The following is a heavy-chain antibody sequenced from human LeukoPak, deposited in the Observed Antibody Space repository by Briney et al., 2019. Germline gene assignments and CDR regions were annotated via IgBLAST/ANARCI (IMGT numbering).Heavy chain of an antibody. CDR2: IYYSGST. CDR1: GGSISSYY. V-gene: IGHV4-59*12. Sequence: SETLSLTCTVSGGSISSYYWSWIRQPPGKGLEWIGYIYYSGSTNYNPSLKSRVTISVDTSKNQFSLKLSSVTAADTAVYYCARDRITIFGVVMYYFDYWGQGTLVTVSS. D-gene: IGHD3-3*01. CDR3: ARDRITIFGVVMYYFDY. J-gene: IGHJ4*02.